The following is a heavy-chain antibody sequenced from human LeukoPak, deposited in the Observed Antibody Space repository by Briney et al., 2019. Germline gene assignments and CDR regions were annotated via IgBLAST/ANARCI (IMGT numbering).Heavy chain of an antibody. J-gene: IGHJ3*02. CDR2: ITSSSSYI. CDR3: GRDLNWGAFDI. Sequence: MPGGSLRLSCAASGFTFSSYNMNWVRQAPGKGPEWVSSITSSSSYIYYADSVRGRFTISRDNSRSMVWLQMNSLTAEDTAMYYCGRDLNWGAFDIRGLGTLVTVSS. D-gene: IGHD7-27*01. V-gene: IGHV3-21*04. CDR1: GFTFSSYN.